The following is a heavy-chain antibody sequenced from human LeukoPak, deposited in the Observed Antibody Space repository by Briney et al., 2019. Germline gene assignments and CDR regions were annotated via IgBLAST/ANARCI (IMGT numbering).Heavy chain of an antibody. V-gene: IGHV1-69*06. CDR3: TRLVAGGFDS. CDR1: GGSITNYA. J-gene: IGHJ4*02. D-gene: IGHD2-15*01. CDR2: ITPLLDST. Sequence: ASVKVSCKFSGGSITNYAISWVRQAPGQGLDWMGRITPLLDSTNYAPKFQGRGTITADKSTNTAFMELSSLTSEDTAMYFCTRLVAGGFDSWGQGSLVTVSS.